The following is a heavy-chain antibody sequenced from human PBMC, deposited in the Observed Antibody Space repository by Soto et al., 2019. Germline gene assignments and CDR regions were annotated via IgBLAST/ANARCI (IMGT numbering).Heavy chain of an antibody. V-gene: IGHV1-46*01. Sequence: ASVKVSCKASGYTYTSYYMHWVRQAPGQWLEWMGIINTTGRSTSYAQKVQGRVTMTTDTPTSTVYMELSSLRSEDTPVYYCARAYSGSSSPDYWGQGTMVTVSS. J-gene: IGHJ4*02. D-gene: IGHD6-6*01. CDR1: GYTYTSYY. CDR3: ARAYSGSSSPDY. CDR2: INTTGRST.